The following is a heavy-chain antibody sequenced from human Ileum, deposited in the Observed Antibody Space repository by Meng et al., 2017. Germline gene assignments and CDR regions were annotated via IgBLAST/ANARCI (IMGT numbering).Heavy chain of an antibody. D-gene: IGHD3-22*01. V-gene: IGHV4-4*02. J-gene: IGHJ4*02. CDR3: ATSNDRDVYYLGY. CDR2: IFQSGRT. CDR1: GTW. Sequence: QVQLQDSGPRLVRPSGTLSLTCAGSGTWWSWVRQPPGKGLEWIGEIFQSGRTNYNPSLKSRVTISIDKSKSQISLQLSAVTAADTAVYSCATSNDRDVYYLGYWGQGTLVTVSS.